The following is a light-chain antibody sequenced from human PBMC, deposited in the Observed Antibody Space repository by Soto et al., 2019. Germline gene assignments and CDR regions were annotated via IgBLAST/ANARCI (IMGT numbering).Light chain of an antibody. CDR2: GAS. CDR3: QQYKNWPL. J-gene: IGKJ5*01. V-gene: IGKV3-15*01. CDR1: QSVRSH. Sequence: IGMTQSPATLSVSPGEGATLSCRASQSVRSHLAWYQQKPGQPPRLLIYGASTRDTGIPARFSGSGFGTEFTLTIRSLQSEDFAVYYCQQYKNWPLFGQGKRLEIK.